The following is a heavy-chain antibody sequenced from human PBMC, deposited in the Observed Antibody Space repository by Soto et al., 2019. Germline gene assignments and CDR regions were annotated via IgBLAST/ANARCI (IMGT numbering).Heavy chain of an antibody. CDR3: AGKNGDLRYYYYGMDV. CDR2: INSDGSST. Sequence: XGALRLSCAASGFTLSRYCMHWVRQAPGKGLVWVSRINSDGSSTNYADSVKGRFTISRDNAKNSLYLQMNSLRAEDTAVYYCAGKNGDLRYYYYGMDVWGQGTTVTVSS. CDR1: GFTLSRYC. D-gene: IGHD7-27*01. V-gene: IGHV3-74*01. J-gene: IGHJ6*02.